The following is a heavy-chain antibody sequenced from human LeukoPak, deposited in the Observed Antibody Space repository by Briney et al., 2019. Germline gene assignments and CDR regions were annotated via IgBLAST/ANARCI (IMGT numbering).Heavy chain of an antibody. D-gene: IGHD2-15*01. CDR2: IYYSGST. CDR3: ARVRKDIVVVVAATRVVDAFDI. CDR1: GGSISSYY. J-gene: IGHJ3*02. V-gene: IGHV4-59*12. Sequence: SETLSLTCTVSGGSISSYYWSWIRQPPGKGLEWIGYIYYSGSTNYNPSLKSRVTISVDTSKNQFSLKLSSVTAADTAVYYCARVRKDIVVVVAATRVVDAFDIWGQGTMVTVSS.